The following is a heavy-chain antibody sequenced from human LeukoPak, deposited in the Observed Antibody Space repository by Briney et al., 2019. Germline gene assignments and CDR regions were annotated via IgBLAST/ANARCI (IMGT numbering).Heavy chain of an antibody. Sequence: PGGSLRLSCAASGFTFSTCAMSWVRQAPGKGLEWVSGISGSGDYTYYADSVKGRFTISRDNSKNTLYLQMNSLRAEDTAVYYCAKPSGILLITKPQSWGQGTLVTVSS. J-gene: IGHJ5*02. CDR3: AKPSGILLITKPQS. D-gene: IGHD1-26*01. CDR1: GFTFSTCA. CDR2: ISGSGDYT. V-gene: IGHV3-23*01.